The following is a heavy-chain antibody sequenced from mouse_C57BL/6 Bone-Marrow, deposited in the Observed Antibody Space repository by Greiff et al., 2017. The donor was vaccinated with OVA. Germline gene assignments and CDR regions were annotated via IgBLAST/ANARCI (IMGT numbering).Heavy chain of an antibody. J-gene: IGHJ4*01. CDR1: GYTFTGYW. CDR3: AGLTTVVATDAMED. V-gene: IGHV1-9*01. D-gene: IGHD1-1*01. CDR2: ILPGSGST. Sequence: QVQLQQSGAELMKPGASVKLSCKATGYTFTGYWIEWVKQRPGHGLEWIGEILPGSGSTNYNEQFTGKATFTAATSSNTAYMQLSSLTTEDSAIDCGAGLTTVVATDAMEDWGKGTSGTVSA.